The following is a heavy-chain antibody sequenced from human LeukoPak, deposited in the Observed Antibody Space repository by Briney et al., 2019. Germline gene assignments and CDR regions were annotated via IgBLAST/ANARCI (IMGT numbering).Heavy chain of an antibody. J-gene: IGHJ4*02. CDR2: INHSGST. Sequence: SETLSLTCAVYGGSFSGYYWSWIRQPPGKGLEWIGEINHSGSTNYNPSLKSRVTISVDTPKNQFSLKLSSVTAADTAVYYCARGLPRYYGSGSYGGKTDYWGQGTLVTVSS. V-gene: IGHV4-34*01. CDR3: ARGLPRYYGSGSYGGKTDY. D-gene: IGHD3-10*01. CDR1: GGSFSGYY.